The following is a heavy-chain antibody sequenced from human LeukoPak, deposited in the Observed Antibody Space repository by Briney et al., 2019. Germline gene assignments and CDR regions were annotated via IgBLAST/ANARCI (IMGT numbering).Heavy chain of an antibody. D-gene: IGHD2-2*01. CDR1: GYTFTSYG. V-gene: IGHV1-18*04. J-gene: IGHJ4*02. Sequence: ASVKVSCKASGYTFTSYGISWVRQAPGQGLEWMGWISAYNGNTNYAQKLQGRVTMTTDTSTSTAYMELRSLRSDDTAVYYCARAVSSTSSLGKNVYWGQGTLVTVSS. CDR2: ISAYNGNT. CDR3: ARAVSSTSSLGKNVY.